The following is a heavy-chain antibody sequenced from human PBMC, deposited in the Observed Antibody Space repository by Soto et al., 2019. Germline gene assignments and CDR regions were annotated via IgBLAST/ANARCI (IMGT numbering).Heavy chain of an antibody. J-gene: IGHJ5*02. D-gene: IGHD2-2*01. CDR2: IYYSGST. V-gene: IGHV4-31*03. CDR1: GGSISSGGYY. CDR3: ARGKVPAAIPTGWFDP. Sequence: QVQLQESGPGLVKPSQTLSLTCTVSGGSISSGGYYWSWIRQHPGKGLEWIGYIYYSGSTYYNPSLQRRVTISVDTSKNQFSLKLSSVTAADTAVYYCARGKVPAAIPTGWFDPWGQGTLVTVSS.